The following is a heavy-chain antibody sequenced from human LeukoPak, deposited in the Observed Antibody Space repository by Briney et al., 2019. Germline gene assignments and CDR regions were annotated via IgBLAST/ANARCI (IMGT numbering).Heavy chain of an antibody. V-gene: IGHV3-48*03. CDR1: GFTFSSYE. D-gene: IGHD6-13*01. J-gene: IGHJ4*02. Sequence: QAGGSLRLSCAASGFTFSSYEMNWVRQAPGKGLEWVSYISSSGSTIYYADSVKGRFTISRDKSKNTLYLQMNRLRAEDTAVYYCAKRGLAAALFRWGQGTLVTVSS. CDR2: ISSSGSTI. CDR3: AKRGLAAALFR.